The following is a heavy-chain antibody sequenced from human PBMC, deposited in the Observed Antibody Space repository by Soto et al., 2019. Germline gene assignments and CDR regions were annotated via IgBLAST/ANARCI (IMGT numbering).Heavy chain of an antibody. CDR2: IDTSGSSA. CDR1: GFIFTNFW. Sequence: GGSLRLSCEASGFIFTNFWMHWVRQVPGKGLVWVSRIDTSGSSASYADSVKGRFTISRDNAKNTVSLQMNSLRAEDTGVYYCAKDSWYFDLWSQGSLVTVSS. V-gene: IGHV3-74*01. J-gene: IGHJ4*02. CDR3: AKDSWYFDL. D-gene: IGHD6-13*01.